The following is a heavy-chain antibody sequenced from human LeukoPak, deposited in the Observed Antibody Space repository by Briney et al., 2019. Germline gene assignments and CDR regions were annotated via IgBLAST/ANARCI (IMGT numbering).Heavy chain of an antibody. V-gene: IGHV4-59*01. Sequence: SETLSLTCAVYGGSFSGYYWSWIRQPPGKGLEWIGYISYSGSTKYNPSLKSRVTISVDTSKNQFSLKLSSVTAADTAVYYCTRDSYHYDSSGYYATFDIWGQGTRVTVSS. CDR3: TRDSYHYDSSGYYATFDI. J-gene: IGHJ3*02. CDR2: ISYSGST. D-gene: IGHD3-22*01. CDR1: GGSFSGYY.